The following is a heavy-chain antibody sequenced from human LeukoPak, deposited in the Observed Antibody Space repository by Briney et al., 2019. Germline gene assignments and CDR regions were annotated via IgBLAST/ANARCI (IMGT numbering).Heavy chain of an antibody. CDR2: IDNDGRRT. CDR1: GFTLSSYW. CDR3: ARRGHSSGYCSFDF. D-gene: IGHD3-22*01. V-gene: IGHV3-74*01. Sequence: GGSLRLSCAASGFTLSSYWMHWGRQGPRKRLGWVSLIDNDGRRTNYAGSVKGRFTISRDNAKNKIYLLMTSLRAEDTAVYYCARRGHSSGYCSFDFWGQGTLVTVSS. J-gene: IGHJ4*02.